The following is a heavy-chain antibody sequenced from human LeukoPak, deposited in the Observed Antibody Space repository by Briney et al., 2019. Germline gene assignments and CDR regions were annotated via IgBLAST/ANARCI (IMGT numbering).Heavy chain of an antibody. CDR3: ARLGGNYYDSSGYYPADY. D-gene: IGHD3-22*01. CDR1: GYRFANYW. CDR2: IYPGDSDT. V-gene: IGHV5-51*01. Sequence: VESLKISCKGSGYRFANYWSGWVRQMAGKGLEWMGIIYPGDSDTRYSPSSQGHVTISADKSISTAFLQWSSLQASDTAMYYCARLGGNYYDSSGYYPADYWGQGTLVTVSS. J-gene: IGHJ4*02.